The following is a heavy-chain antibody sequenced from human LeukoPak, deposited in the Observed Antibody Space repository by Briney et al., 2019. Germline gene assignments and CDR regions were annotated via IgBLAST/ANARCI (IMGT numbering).Heavy chain of an antibody. CDR1: GGSISSSSYY. Sequence: PSETLSLTCTVSGGSISSSSYYWAWIRQPPGKGLEWIGSIHYSGSTYYNPSLQSRVTISIDTSKNQFSLKLSSVTAADTAVYYCARCGTYSSGWPYWYFDLWGRGTLVTVSS. D-gene: IGHD6-19*01. CDR3: ARCGTYSSGWPYWYFDL. CDR2: IHYSGST. J-gene: IGHJ2*01. V-gene: IGHV4-39*07.